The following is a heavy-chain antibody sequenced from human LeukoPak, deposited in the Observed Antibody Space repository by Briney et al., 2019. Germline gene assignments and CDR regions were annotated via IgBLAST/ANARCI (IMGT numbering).Heavy chain of an antibody. V-gene: IGHV4-61*02. Sequence: SETLSLTCTVSGGSISSGNYYWSWIRQPAGKGLEWIGRIYSTGSINDNPSLKSRVTISVDTSKNQFSLRLSSVTAADTAVYYCARGGSRSYDFWSGQLSGGFDYWGQGTLVTVSS. CDR1: GGSISSGNYY. CDR3: ARGGSRSYDFWSGQLSGGFDY. CDR2: IYSTGSI. J-gene: IGHJ4*02. D-gene: IGHD3-3*01.